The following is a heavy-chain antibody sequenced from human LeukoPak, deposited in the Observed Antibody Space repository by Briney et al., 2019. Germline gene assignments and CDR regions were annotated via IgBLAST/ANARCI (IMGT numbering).Heavy chain of an antibody. CDR1: GFTFSDYY. D-gene: IGHD1-26*01. V-gene: IGHV3-72*01. J-gene: IGHJ4*02. CDR2: TRDRVNSYTT. Sequence: GGSLRLSCAASGFTFSDYYMSWIRQAPGKGLEWVGRTRDRVNSYTTEYAASVKGRFTISRDGSKDSLYLQMNSLKTEDTAVYYCARRGIGSYYPLDNWGQGTLVTVSS. CDR3: ARRGIGSYYPLDN.